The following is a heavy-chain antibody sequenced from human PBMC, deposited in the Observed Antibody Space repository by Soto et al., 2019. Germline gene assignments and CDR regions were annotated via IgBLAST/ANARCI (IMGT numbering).Heavy chain of an antibody. CDR2: IYYSGST. CDR1: GGSISSYY. CDR3: ARHNYGSGSTYFDY. J-gene: IGHJ4*02. Sequence: QVQLQESGPGLVKPSETLSLTCTVSGGSISSYYWSWIRQPPGKGLEWIGYIYYSGSTNYNPSLKSPGSXXVXTXMNQFSLKLNSMTAADTAVYYCARHNYGSGSTYFDYWGQGTLVTVSS. V-gene: IGHV4-59*08. D-gene: IGHD3-10*01.